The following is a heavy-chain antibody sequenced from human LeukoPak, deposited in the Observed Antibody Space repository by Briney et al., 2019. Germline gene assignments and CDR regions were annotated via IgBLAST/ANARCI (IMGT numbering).Heavy chain of an antibody. CDR2: IYTSGST. CDR3: AARLTAAASFDP. V-gene: IGHV4-4*07. Sequence: SETLSLTRTVSGGSISSYYWSWIRQPAGKGLEWIGRIYTSGSTNYNPSLKSRVTMSVDTSKNQFSLKLTSVTAADTAVYYCAARLTAAASFDPWGQGTLVTVSS. CDR1: GGSISSYY. J-gene: IGHJ5*02. D-gene: IGHD6-13*01.